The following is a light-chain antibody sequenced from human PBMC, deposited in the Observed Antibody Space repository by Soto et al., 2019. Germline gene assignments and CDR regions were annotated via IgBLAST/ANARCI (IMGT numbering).Light chain of an antibody. V-gene: IGLV1-40*01. CDR1: SSNIGAGYD. CDR2: GNN. CDR3: QSYDSSLSGWV. J-gene: IGLJ3*02. Sequence: QSVLTQPPSVSGAPGQRVTISCTGSSSNIGAGYDVHWYQQVPGTAPKPLVYGNNNRPSGVPDRFSGSKSATSASLAITGLKAEDEADYYCQSYDSSLSGWVFGGGTKLPVL.